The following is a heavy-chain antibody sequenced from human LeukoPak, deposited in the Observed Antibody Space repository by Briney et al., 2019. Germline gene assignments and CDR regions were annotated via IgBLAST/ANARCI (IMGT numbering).Heavy chain of an antibody. Sequence: ASVKVSCKASGYTFTGYYIHWVRQAPGQGLEWMGWINPNSGGTNYAQKFQGRVTMTRNTSISTAYMELSRLRSDDTAVYYCARDHTAGDAFDIWGQGTMVTVSS. CDR1: GYTFTGYY. V-gene: IGHV1-2*02. CDR2: INPNSGGT. D-gene: IGHD2-21*02. CDR3: ARDHTAGDAFDI. J-gene: IGHJ3*02.